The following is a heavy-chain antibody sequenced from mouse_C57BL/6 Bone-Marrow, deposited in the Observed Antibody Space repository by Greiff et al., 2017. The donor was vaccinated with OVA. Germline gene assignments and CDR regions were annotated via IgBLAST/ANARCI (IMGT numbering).Heavy chain of an antibody. V-gene: IGHV5-9-1*02. D-gene: IGHD1-1*01. J-gene: IGHJ3*01. CDR3: TRELRPRGFAY. CDR1: GFTFSSYA. CDR2: ISRGGDYI. Sequence: EVMLVESGEGLVKPGGSLKLSCAASGFTFSSYAMSWVRQTPEKRLEWVAYISRGGDYIYYADTVKGRFTISRDNARNTLYLQMSSLKSEDTAMYDCTRELRPRGFAYWGQGTLVTVSA.